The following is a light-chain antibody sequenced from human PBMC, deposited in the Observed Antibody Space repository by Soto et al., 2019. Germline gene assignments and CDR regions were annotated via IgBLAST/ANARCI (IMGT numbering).Light chain of an antibody. V-gene: IGLV2-23*01. J-gene: IGLJ2*01. CDR3: CSYAGNRIFI. Sequence: QSALTQPASVSGSPGQSITISCIGTSSDVEAYDLVSWYQQHPGTAPRLIIYENIRRPSTIASRFSGSKSGNTASLTISGLRAEDEANYHCCSYAGNRIFIFGGGTKLTVL. CDR1: SSDVEAYDL. CDR2: ENI.